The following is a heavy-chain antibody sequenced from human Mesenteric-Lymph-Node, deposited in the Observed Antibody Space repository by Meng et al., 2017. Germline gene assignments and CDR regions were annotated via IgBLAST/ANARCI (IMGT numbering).Heavy chain of an antibody. CDR3: ASGRKYCSSTSCYGQFDY. D-gene: IGHD2-2*01. CDR2: IYHSGST. CDR1: GGSISSSNW. V-gene: IGHV4-4*02. J-gene: IGHJ4*02. Sequence: QVQRQVSGPGLVKPSGTLSLTCAVPGGSISSSNWWSWVRQPPGKGLEWIGEIYHSGSTNYNPSLKSRVTISVDKSKNQFSLKLSSVTAADTAVYYCASGRKYCSSTSCYGQFDYWGQGTLVTVSS.